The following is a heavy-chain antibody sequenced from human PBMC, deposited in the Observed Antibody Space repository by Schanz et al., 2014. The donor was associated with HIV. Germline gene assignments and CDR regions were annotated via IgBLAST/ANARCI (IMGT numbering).Heavy chain of an antibody. D-gene: IGHD3-22*01. CDR2: ISESGGRT. CDR1: GFTLSGYT. CDR3: AKPEYDSSGNSQSHFDY. J-gene: IGHJ4*02. Sequence: EVQLLESGGGLVLPGGSLRVSCAVSGFTLSGYTMSWVRQAPGKGLEGVSSISESGGRTYYADSVNGRFTISRDNSKNTLYLQMTTLRTEDTAVYYCAKPEYDSSGNSQSHFDYWGQGTLVTVSS. V-gene: IGHV3-23*01.